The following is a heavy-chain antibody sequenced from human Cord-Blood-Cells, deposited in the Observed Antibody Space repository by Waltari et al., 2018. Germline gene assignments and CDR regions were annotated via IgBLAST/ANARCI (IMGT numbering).Heavy chain of an antibody. J-gene: IGHJ3*02. V-gene: IGHV4-59*01. CDR3: ASPSGSGSYYNAFDI. CDR2: IYYSGST. D-gene: IGHD3-10*01. Sequence: QVQLQESGPGLVKPSETMSLTCTVSGGSISNYYWIWVRQPPGKGLEWIGYIYYSGSTNYYPSLKSRVTISVDTSKNQFSLKLSSVTAADTAVYYCASPSGSGSYYNAFDIWGQGTMVTVSS. CDR1: GGSISNYY.